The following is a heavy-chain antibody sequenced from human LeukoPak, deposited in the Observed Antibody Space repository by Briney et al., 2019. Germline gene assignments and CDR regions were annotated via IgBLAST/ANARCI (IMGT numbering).Heavy chain of an antibody. CDR1: GYIFSNHG. D-gene: IGHD3-22*01. CDR3: ARVGAQGIVVVYMSYFDY. V-gene: IGHV1-18*01. J-gene: IGHJ4*02. CDR2: ITTYKGNI. Sequence: ASVKVSCKASGYIFSNHGISWVRQAPGEGLEWMGWITTYKGNIAYAQKFQGRVTITTDTSTSTAYMELRSLRSDDTAVYYCARVGAQGIVVVYMSYFDYWGQGTLVTVSS.